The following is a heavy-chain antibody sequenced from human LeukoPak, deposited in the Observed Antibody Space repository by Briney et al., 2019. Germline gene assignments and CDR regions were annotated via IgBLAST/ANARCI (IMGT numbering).Heavy chain of an antibody. J-gene: IGHJ4*02. D-gene: IGHD3-22*01. V-gene: IGHV3-21*01. CDR2: ISSSSSYI. CDR1: GLTFSSYS. CDR3: ARDSGYYEPMSY. Sequence: GGALRLSCAASGLTFSSYSMNWVRQAPGKGLEWVSSISSSSSYIYYADSVKGRFTISRDNAKSSLYLQMNSLRAEDTAVYYCARDSGYYEPMSYWGQGTLVTVSS.